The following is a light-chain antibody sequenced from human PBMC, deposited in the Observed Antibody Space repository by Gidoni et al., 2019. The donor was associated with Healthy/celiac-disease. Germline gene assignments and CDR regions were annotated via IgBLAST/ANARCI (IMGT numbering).Light chain of an antibody. CDR1: QSVSSY. J-gene: IGKJ4*01. CDR2: DAS. CDR3: QQRSNWPLN. Sequence: EIVLTQSPATLSLSPGERATLSCRASQSVSSYLAWYQQKPGQDPRLLIYDASNRATGIPARFSGSGSGTDFTLTISSLEPEDFAVYYCQQRSNWPLNFGGGTKVEIK. V-gene: IGKV3-11*01.